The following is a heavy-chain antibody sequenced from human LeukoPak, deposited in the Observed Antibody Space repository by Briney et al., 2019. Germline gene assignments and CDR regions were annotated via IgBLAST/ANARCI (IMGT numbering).Heavy chain of an antibody. Sequence: GGSLRLSCAASGFTFSSHAMNWVRQAPGKGLEGVAVISYDGSNKYYVDSVKGRFTISRDNSKNTLYLQMNSLRAEDTAVYYCARVGTSSLRDWFDPWGQGTLVTVSS. CDR1: GFTFSSHA. D-gene: IGHD2-8*01. CDR3: ARVGTSSLRDWFDP. J-gene: IGHJ5*02. V-gene: IGHV3-30*04. CDR2: ISYDGSNK.